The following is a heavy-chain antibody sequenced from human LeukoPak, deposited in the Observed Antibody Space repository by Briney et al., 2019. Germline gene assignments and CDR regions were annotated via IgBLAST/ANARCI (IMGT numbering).Heavy chain of an antibody. CDR1: GFTFDDYG. J-gene: IGHJ4*02. CDR3: AKDLDYYGSGSYLDY. Sequence: GGSLRLSCAASGFTFDDYGMSWVRQAPGKGLEWVSGINWNGGSTGYADSVKGRFTISRDNAKNSLYLQMNSLRAEDTAVYYCAKDLDYYGSGSYLDYWGQGTLVTVSS. CDR2: INWNGGST. D-gene: IGHD3-10*01. V-gene: IGHV3-20*04.